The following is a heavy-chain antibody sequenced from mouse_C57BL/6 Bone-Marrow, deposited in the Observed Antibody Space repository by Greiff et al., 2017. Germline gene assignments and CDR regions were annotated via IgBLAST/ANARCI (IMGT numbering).Heavy chain of an antibody. CDR3: GREDYDYDAIFAY. D-gene: IGHD2-4*01. CDR1: GYTFTSYG. Sequence: QVHVKQSGAELARPGASVKLSCKASGYTFTSYGMSWVKQRTGQGLEWIGEIYPRSGNTYYNEKFKGKATLTADKSSSTAYMELRSLTSDASAVYFGGREDYDYDAIFAYWGTGTLVTVSA. J-gene: IGHJ3*01. V-gene: IGHV1-81*01. CDR2: IYPRSGNT.